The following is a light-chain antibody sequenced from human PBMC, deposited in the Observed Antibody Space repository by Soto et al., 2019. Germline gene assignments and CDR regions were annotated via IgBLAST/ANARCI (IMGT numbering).Light chain of an antibody. J-gene: IGKJ1*01. CDR2: GAS. CDR3: QQYGSSPTT. Sequence: EIVLTQSPATLSLSPGERATLSCRASQSVSRYLAWYQQKPGQAPRLLIYGASSRATGIPDRFSGSGSGTDFTLTISRLKPEDFAVYYCQQYGSSPTTFGQGTKVDIK. CDR1: QSVSRY. V-gene: IGKV3-20*01.